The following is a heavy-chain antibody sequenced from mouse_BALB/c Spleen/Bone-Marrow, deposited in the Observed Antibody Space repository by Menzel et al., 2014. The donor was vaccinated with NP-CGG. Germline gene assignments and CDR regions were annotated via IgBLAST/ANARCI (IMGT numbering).Heavy chain of an antibody. Sequence: VQLKHSGPELVKPGTSVKISCKASGYSFTGYLMNWVKQSHGKSLEWIGRINPYNSDAFYNPKFKGKAALTVDKSSSTAHMDLPSLTSEDSAVYYCGRSVYGSFDSWGQGTTLTVSS. D-gene: IGHD2-1*01. CDR2: INPYNSDA. V-gene: IGHV1-37*01. CDR3: GRSVYGSFDS. J-gene: IGHJ2*01. CDR1: GYSFTGYL.